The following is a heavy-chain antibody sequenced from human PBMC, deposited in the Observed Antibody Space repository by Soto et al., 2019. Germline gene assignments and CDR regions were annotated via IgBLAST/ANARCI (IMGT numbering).Heavy chain of an antibody. Sequence: SVKGSCKGSGCTFSVYVISWVRQAPGQGLEWMGGIIPIFGTANYAQKFQGRVTITADESTSTAYMELSSLRSEDTAVYYCARQPPAVYYYGMDVWGQGTTVTVSS. CDR2: IIPIFGTA. J-gene: IGHJ6*02. CDR3: ARQPPAVYYYGMDV. V-gene: IGHV1-69*13. CDR1: GCTFSVYV.